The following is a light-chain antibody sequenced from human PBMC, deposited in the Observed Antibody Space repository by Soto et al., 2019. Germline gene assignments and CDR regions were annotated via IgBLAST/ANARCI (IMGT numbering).Light chain of an antibody. CDR2: DAS. CDR3: QQSNDLVS. Sequence: DIQMTQTPSSVSASVGDRVTITCQASQDINNYVNWYQQKPGEAPKLLIFDASTLKTGVPSRFSGSGSGTDFSFTISSLQPEDIATYYCQQSNDLVSFGQGTRLEI. V-gene: IGKV1-33*01. J-gene: IGKJ5*01. CDR1: QDINNY.